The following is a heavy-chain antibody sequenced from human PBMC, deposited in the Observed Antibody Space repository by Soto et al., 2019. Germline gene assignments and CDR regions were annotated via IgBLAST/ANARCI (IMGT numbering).Heavy chain of an antibody. CDR1: GGTFSSYA. CDR2: IIPIFGTA. J-gene: IGHJ3*02. V-gene: IGHV1-69*13. Sequence: SVKVSCKASGGTFSSYAISWVRQAPGQGLEWMGGIIPIFGTANYAQKFQGRVTITADESTSTAYMELSSLRSEDTAVYYCARDLVGGSYYSANDAFDIWGQGTMVTVSS. CDR3: ARDLVGGSYYSANDAFDI. D-gene: IGHD1-26*01.